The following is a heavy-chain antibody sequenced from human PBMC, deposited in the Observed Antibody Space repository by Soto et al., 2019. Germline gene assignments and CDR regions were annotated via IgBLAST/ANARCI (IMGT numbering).Heavy chain of an antibody. CDR2: IYYSGRS. CDR3: ARDGTVDYFMDV. CDR1: GGSISTYY. J-gene: IGHJ6*03. D-gene: IGHD4-17*01. Sequence: SETLSLTCTVSGGSISTYYWNWIRQPPGQGLEWIGYIYYSGRSNYNPSLKSRVTISVDSSKNQLSLKLSSVTAADTAVYYCARDGTVDYFMDVWGKGTTVTVSS. V-gene: IGHV4-59*01.